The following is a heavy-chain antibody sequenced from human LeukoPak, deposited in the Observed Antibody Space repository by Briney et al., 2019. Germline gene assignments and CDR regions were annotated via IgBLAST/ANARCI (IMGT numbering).Heavy chain of an antibody. Sequence: SETLSLTCAVYGGSFSGYYWSWIRQPPGKGLEWIGEINHSGSTNYNPSLKSRVTISVDTSKNQFSLKLSSVTAADTAVYYCARNTVERSGIYYNDYWGQGTLVTVSS. CDR1: GGSFSGYY. CDR3: ARNTVERSGIYYNDY. V-gene: IGHV4-34*01. CDR2: INHSGST. J-gene: IGHJ4*02. D-gene: IGHD3-10*01.